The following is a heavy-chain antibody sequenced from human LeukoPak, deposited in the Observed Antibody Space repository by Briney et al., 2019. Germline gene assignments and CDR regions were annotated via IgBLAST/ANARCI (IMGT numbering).Heavy chain of an antibody. CDR1: GFTFSSYA. CDR3: ARDITGVDY. CDR2: ISYDGSNK. D-gene: IGHD1-20*01. Sequence: GGSLRLSCAASGFTFSSYAMHWVRQAPGKGLEWVAVISYDGSNKYYADSVEGRFTISRDNSKNTLYLQMNSLRAEDTAVYYCARDITGVDYWGQGTLVTVSS. J-gene: IGHJ4*02. V-gene: IGHV3-30-3*01.